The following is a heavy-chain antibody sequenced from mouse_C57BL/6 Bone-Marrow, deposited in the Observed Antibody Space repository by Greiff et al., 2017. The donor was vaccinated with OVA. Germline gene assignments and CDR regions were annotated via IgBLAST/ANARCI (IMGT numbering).Heavy chain of an antibody. D-gene: IGHD2-3*01. V-gene: IGHV5-12*01. CDR3: ARPPFDGYYAMDY. CDR2: ISNGGGST. Sequence: EVQGVESGGGLVQPGGSLKLSCAASGFTFSDYYMYWVRQTPEKRLEWVAYISNGGGSTYYPDTVKGRFTISRDNAKNTLYLQMSRLKSEDTAMYYCARPPFDGYYAMDYWGQGTSVTVSS. CDR1: GFTFSDYY. J-gene: IGHJ4*01.